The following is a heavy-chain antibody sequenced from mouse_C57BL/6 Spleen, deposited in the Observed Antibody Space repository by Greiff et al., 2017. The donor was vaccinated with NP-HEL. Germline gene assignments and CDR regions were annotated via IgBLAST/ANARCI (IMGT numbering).Heavy chain of an antibody. CDR3: ARTAQATDYYAMDY. CDR1: GYTFTSYG. V-gene: IGHV1-81*01. Sequence: VQLQQSGAELARPGASVKLSCKASGYTFTSYGISWVKQRTGQGLEWIGEIYPRSGNTYYNEKFKGKATLTADKSSSTAYMELRSLTSADSAVYFCARTAQATDYYAMDYWGQGTSVTVSS. D-gene: IGHD3-2*02. CDR2: IYPRSGNT. J-gene: IGHJ4*01.